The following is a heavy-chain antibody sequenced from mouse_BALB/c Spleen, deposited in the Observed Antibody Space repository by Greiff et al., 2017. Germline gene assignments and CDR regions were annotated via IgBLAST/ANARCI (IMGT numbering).Heavy chain of an antibody. CDR1: GYTFTSYW. Sequence: VQLQQSGAELAKPGASVKMSCKASGYTFTSYWMHWVNQRPGQGLEWIGYINPSTGYTEYNQKFKDKATLTADKSSSTAYMQLSSLTSEDSAVYYCATYGYAFAYWGQGTLVTVSA. CDR2: INPSTGYT. CDR3: ATYGYAFAY. J-gene: IGHJ3*01. D-gene: IGHD2-2*01. V-gene: IGHV1-7*01.